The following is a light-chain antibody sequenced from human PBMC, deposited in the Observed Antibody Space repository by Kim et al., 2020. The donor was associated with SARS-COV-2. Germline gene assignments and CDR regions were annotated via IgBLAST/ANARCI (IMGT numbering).Light chain of an antibody. CDR1: QSINTN. V-gene: IGKV3-15*01. J-gene: IGKJ1*01. CDR2: GAS. Sequence: EIVMTQSPATLSVSPGERATLSCRASQSINTNLAWYRQKPGQAPRFLIYGASTRATGIPARFSGSASVTEFTLTITSLQSEDFAVYYCQQYDNWPRTFGQGTKVDIK. CDR3: QQYDNWPRT.